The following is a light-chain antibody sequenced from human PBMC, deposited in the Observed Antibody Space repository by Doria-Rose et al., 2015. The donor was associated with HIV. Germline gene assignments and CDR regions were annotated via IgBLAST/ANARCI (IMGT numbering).Light chain of an antibody. Sequence: DIVLPQSPGTLSLSPGERATLSCRASQSFSSTYLAWYQQKPGQAPSLLIYDGSTRATGIPDRFSASGSGTDSTLTINRLEPEDFALYYCHQYGTSWMFGQGTKVEI. V-gene: IGKV3-20*01. J-gene: IGKJ1*01. CDR3: HQYGTSWM. CDR2: DGS. CDR1: QSFSSTY.